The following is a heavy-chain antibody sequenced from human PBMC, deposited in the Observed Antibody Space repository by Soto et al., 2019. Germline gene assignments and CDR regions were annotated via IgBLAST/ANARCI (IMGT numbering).Heavy chain of an antibody. D-gene: IGHD1-26*01. CDR3: ASFSGSYFANPLQVQN. Sequence: ASVKVSCKASGYTFTSYGISWVRQAPGQGLEWMGWISAYNGNTKYAQKLQGRVTMTTDTSTSTAYMELSRLRSDDTAVYYCASFSGSYFANPLQVQNWGQGTLVTVSS. CDR1: GYTFTSYG. V-gene: IGHV1-18*01. J-gene: IGHJ1*01. CDR2: ISAYNGNT.